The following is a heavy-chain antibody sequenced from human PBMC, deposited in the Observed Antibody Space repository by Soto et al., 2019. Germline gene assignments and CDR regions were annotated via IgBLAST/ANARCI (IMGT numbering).Heavy chain of an antibody. CDR1: GGSISSTNYY. CDR3: ARLSGWPY. CDR2: VYYGGST. V-gene: IGHV4-39*01. Sequence: LSLTCTVSGGSISSTNYYWGWIRQPPGKGLEWIGSVYYGGSTFYNPSLKSRVSISLHTSKNQFSLKLSSVTAADTAVYYCARLSGWPYWGQGSLVTVSS. J-gene: IGHJ4*02. D-gene: IGHD6-19*01.